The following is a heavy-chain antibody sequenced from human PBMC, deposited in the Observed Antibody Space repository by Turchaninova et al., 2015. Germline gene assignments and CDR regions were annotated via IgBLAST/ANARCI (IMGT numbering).Heavy chain of an antibody. Sequence: QVQLQESGPGLVKPSETLSPPCAGSGYSIRSGYYKGWVRRPQGQGLEWIGTIYRSGRTYYNPSLKSRVTISADTSKNQFSLKLSSVTAADTAVYYCARDSSSWTFLTWGQGTLVTVSS. CDR3: ARDSSSWTFLT. D-gene: IGHD6-13*01. CDR1: GYSIRSGYY. J-gene: IGHJ5*02. V-gene: IGHV4-38-2*01. CDR2: IYRSGRT.